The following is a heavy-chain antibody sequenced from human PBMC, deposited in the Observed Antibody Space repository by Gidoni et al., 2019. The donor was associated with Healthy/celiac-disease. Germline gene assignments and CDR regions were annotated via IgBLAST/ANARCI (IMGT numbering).Heavy chain of an antibody. Sequence: QVQLVQSGAEVKKPGSSVKVSCKASGGTFSSYALSWVRQAPGQGLEWMGGIIPIFGTANYAQKFQGRVTITADESTSTAYMELSSLRSEDTAVYYCARAGSSSWYSLFDYWGQGTLVTVSS. V-gene: IGHV1-69*01. CDR3: ARAGSSSWYSLFDY. CDR1: GGTFSSYA. CDR2: IIPIFGTA. D-gene: IGHD6-13*01. J-gene: IGHJ4*02.